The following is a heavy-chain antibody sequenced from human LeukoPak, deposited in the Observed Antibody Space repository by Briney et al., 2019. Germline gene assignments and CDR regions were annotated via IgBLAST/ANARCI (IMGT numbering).Heavy chain of an antibody. Sequence: SETLSLTCTVSGGSISSGGYYWSWIRQPPGKGLEWIGYVYHSGSTYYNPSLKSRVTISVDRSKNQFSLKLSSVTAADTAVYYCASSSNYGGSLDYWGQGTLVTVSS. V-gene: IGHV4-30-2*01. D-gene: IGHD4-11*01. CDR3: ASSSNYGGSLDY. CDR2: VYHSGST. J-gene: IGHJ4*02. CDR1: GGSISSGGYY.